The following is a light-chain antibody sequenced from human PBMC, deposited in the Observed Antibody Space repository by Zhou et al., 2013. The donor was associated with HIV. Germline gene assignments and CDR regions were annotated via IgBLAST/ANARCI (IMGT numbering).Light chain of an antibody. CDR3: QQYNDWPPWT. CDR2: GAS. J-gene: IGKJ1*01. V-gene: IGKV3-15*01. CDR1: QSVSSN. Sequence: EIVMTQSPATLSVSPGERATLSCRASQSVSSNLAWYQQKLGQAPRLLIYGASTRATGIPVRFSGSGSGTEFTLTISSMQSEVFLLFYYCQQYNDWPPWTFGQGTRVEIK.